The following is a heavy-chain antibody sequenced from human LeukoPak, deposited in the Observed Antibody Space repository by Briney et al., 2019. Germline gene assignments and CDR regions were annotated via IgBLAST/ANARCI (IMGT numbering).Heavy chain of an antibody. J-gene: IGHJ3*02. Sequence: SGTLSLTCAVSGGSISSSNWWSWVRQPPGKGLEWIGEYYHSGGTNYNPSLKSRVTISVDKSKNQFSLKLSSVTAADTAVYYCAGVVSSRPYYYDSSGYYFAFDIWGQGTMVTVSS. CDR3: AGVVSSRPYYYDSSGYYFAFDI. CDR1: GGSISSSNW. CDR2: YYHSGGT. D-gene: IGHD3-22*01. V-gene: IGHV4-4*02.